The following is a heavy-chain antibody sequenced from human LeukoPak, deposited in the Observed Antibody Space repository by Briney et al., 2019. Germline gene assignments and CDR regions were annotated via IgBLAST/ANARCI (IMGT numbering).Heavy chain of an antibody. Sequence: PSETLSLTCTVSGDSINSLDLWSWVRQPPGKGLEWIGEMYLSGTTHSNPSVKSRVTISIDKSKNQLFLNLSSVTAADTAVYYCAGLVGRYSSGLYYYYFDYWGQGTLVTVSS. CDR2: MYLSGTT. V-gene: IGHV4-4*02. J-gene: IGHJ4*02. CDR3: AGLVGRYSSGLYYYYFDY. D-gene: IGHD3-22*01. CDR1: GDSINSLDL.